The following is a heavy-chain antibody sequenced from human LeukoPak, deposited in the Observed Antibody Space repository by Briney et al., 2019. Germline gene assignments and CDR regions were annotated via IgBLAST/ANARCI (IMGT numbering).Heavy chain of an antibody. CDR3: SRSRPKFKDFDY. CDR1: GFTFSSYG. J-gene: IGHJ4*02. Sequence: GGSLRLSCAASGFTFSSYGMHWVRQAPGKGLDWVALISSDGSSKYYADSVKGRFTISRDNSKNTLYLQMNSLRAEDTAVYHCSRSRPKFKDFDYWGQGTLVTVSS. CDR2: ISSDGSSK. V-gene: IGHV3-30*03.